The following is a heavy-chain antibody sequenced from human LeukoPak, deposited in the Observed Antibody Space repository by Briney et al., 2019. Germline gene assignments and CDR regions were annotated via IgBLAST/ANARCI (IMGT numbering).Heavy chain of an antibody. CDR3: ARADNLNAFDY. V-gene: IGHV4-31*03. CDR1: GGSISSGGYL. Sequence: SETLSLTCTVSGGSISSGGYLWSWIRQHPGKGLEWIGSISSSGSTLYSPSLKRRVTISVDTSKNQFSLNLSSVTAADTAVYYCARADNLNAFDYWGQGTRVTVSS. J-gene: IGHJ4*02. D-gene: IGHD1-1*01. CDR2: ISSSGST.